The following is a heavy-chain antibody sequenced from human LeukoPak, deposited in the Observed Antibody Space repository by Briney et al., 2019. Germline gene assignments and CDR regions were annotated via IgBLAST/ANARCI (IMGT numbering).Heavy chain of an antibody. J-gene: IGHJ4*02. D-gene: IGHD3-10*01. V-gene: IGHV5-51*01. CDR1: GYSFNNFW. CDR3: ARLSRGRGVVATGAFVY. CDR2: IYPGDSDT. Sequence: GESLKISCNASGYSFNNFWIGWMRQMPGKGLEWMGVIYPGDSDTRYSASFQGQVTISADKSITTAYLQWSSLKASDTAMYYCARLSRGRGVVATGAFVYWGQGTLVTVSS.